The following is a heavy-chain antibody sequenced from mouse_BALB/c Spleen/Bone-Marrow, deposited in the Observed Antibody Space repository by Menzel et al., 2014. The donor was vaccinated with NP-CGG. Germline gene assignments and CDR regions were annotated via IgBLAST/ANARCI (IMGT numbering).Heavy chain of an antibody. D-gene: IGHD1-2*01. V-gene: IGHV7-3*02. CDR3: ARDFTTASYWYFDV. CDR1: GFTFTDYY. Sequence: EVQLQESGGGLVQPGGSLRLSCAPSGFTFTDYYMSWVRQPPGKALEWLGFIRNKANGYTTEYSASVKGRFTISRDNSQSILYIQMNTLRAEDSATYYCARDFTTASYWYFDVWGAGTTVTVSS. J-gene: IGHJ1*01. CDR2: IRNKANGYTT.